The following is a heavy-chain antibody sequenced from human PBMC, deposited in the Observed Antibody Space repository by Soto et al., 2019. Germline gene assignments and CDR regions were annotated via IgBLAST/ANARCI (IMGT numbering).Heavy chain of an antibody. V-gene: IGHV3-30*18. D-gene: IGHD1-26*01. CDR2: MSYDGSNE. Sequence: QVQLVESGGGVVQPGRSLRLSCAASGFTFSHYAMHWVRQAPGKGLEWVALMSYDGSNEYYADSVKGRFTISRDNSKNTLYLQMNSLRAGDTVVYYFAKDGSHIFDYWSQVTLVSFAS. CDR3: AKDGSHIFDY. CDR1: GFTFSHYA. J-gene: IGHJ4*02.